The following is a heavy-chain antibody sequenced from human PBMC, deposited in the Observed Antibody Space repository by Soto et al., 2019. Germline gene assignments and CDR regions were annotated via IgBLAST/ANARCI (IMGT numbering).Heavy chain of an antibody. CDR2: IDNDGSGT. V-gene: IGHV3-74*01. J-gene: IGHJ4*02. CDR3: TPVFEY. CDR1: GIIFTNYW. Sequence: EVQLVESGGSLVQPGGSLRLSCAASGIIFTNYWMHWVRQAPGKGLVWVSRIDNDGSGTSYADSVKGRFTISRDNAKNTVYLQTNSLRAEDTAVYYCTPVFEYWGQGTLVTVSS.